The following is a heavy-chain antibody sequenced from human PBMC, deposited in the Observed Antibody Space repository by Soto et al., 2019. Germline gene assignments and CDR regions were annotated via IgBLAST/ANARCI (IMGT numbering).Heavy chain of an antibody. CDR1: GFTFSSYA. CDR2: INAAGSYT. D-gene: IGHD3-9*01. V-gene: IGHV3-23*01. CDR3: ARGVVIINSYSGLDV. J-gene: IGHJ6*02. Sequence: PGGSLILSCAASGFTFSSYAVTWVRQAPGKGLEWVSSINAAGSYTYYADSVKGRFTISRDNSKNTLYLQMNSLRADDTAVYYCARGVVIINSYSGLDVWGQGTTVTVSS.